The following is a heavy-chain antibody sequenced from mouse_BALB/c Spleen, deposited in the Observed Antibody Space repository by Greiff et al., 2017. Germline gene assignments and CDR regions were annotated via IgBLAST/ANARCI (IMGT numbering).Heavy chain of an antibody. Sequence: EVQLQESGPGLVKPSQTVSLTCTVTGISITTGNYRWSWIRQFPGNKLEWIGYIYYSGTITYNPSLTSRTTITRDTSKNQFFLEMNSLTAEDTATYYCAREGPEAPFAYWGQGTLVTVSA. CDR1: GISITTGNYR. CDR3: AREGPEAPFAY. V-gene: IGHV3-5*02. D-gene: IGHD3-2*02. CDR2: IYYSGTI. J-gene: IGHJ3*01.